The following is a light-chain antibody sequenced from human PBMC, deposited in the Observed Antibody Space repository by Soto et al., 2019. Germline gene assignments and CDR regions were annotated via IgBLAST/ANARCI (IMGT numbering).Light chain of an antibody. V-gene: IGKV1-39*01. CDR3: QQSYGTPWT. CDR1: RSISNY. J-gene: IGKJ1*01. Sequence: DIQMTQSPSSLSASVGDRVTITCRASRSISNYLNWYQQKPGKGPRLLIHAASSLQSGVPPRFSGSGSGTNFTLTISSLQPEDFATYSCQQSYGTPWTFGQGTKVEIK. CDR2: AAS.